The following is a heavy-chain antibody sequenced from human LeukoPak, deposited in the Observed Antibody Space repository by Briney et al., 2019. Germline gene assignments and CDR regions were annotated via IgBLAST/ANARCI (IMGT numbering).Heavy chain of an antibody. CDR2: ISHSGST. CDR3: ARAKKLLWFGELSGNYYYGMDV. J-gene: IGHJ6*02. Sequence: SETLSLTCAVYGGSFSGYYWSWIRQPPGKGLEWIGEISHSGSTNYNPSLKSRVTISVDTSKNQFSLKLSSVTAADTAVYYCARAKKLLWFGELSGNYYYGMDVWGQGTTVTVSS. V-gene: IGHV4-34*01. CDR1: GGSFSGYY. D-gene: IGHD3-10*01.